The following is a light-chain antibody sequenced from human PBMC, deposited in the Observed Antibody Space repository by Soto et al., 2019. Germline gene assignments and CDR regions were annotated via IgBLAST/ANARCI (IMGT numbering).Light chain of an antibody. Sequence: EIVLTQSPGNLSLSPGERATLSCRASQSVSSSYLAWYQQKPGQAPRLLIYGASSRATGIPDRFSGSGSGTDFTLTSSRLEPEDFAVYYCQQYGSSLTWTFGQGTKVDIK. CDR3: QQYGSSLTWT. V-gene: IGKV3-20*01. CDR1: QSVSSSY. J-gene: IGKJ1*01. CDR2: GAS.